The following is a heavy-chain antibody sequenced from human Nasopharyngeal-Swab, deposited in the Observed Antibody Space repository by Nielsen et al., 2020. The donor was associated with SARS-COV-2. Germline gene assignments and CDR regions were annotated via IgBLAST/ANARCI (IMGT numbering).Heavy chain of an antibody. CDR2: IKQDGSEK. D-gene: IGHD2-15*01. CDR3: ARDVGGSPFDY. Sequence: VRQAPGKGLEWVANIKQDGSEKYYVDSAKGRFTISRDNAKNSLYLQMNSLRAEDTAVYYCARDVGGSPFDYWGQGTLVTVSS. V-gene: IGHV3-7*01. J-gene: IGHJ4*02.